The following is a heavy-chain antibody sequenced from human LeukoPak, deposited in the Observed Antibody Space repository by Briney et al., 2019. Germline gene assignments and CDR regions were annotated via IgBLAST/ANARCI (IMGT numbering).Heavy chain of an antibody. Sequence: SETLSLTCTVSGGSITTSRHYWGWIRQPPGKGLEWIGSMYYSGTTYYNPSLKSRVTISVDTYKSRFSLRLSSVTAADTAVYYIATTVTTRYYFDSWGQGTLVTVSS. CDR1: GGSITTSRHY. V-gene: IGHV4-39*01. CDR2: MYYSGTT. J-gene: IGHJ4*02. D-gene: IGHD4-17*01. CDR3: ATTVTTRYYFDS.